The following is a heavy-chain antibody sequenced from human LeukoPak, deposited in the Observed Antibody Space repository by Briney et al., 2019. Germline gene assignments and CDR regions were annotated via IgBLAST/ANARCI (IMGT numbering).Heavy chain of an antibody. CDR3: TISLSDY. Sequence: PGGSLRLSCAASGFTFSSYGMHWVRQASGEGLEWVGRIRSKANSYATAYAASVKGRFTISRDDSKNTAYLQMNSLKTEDTAVYYCTISLSDYWGQGTLVTVSS. V-gene: IGHV3-73*01. D-gene: IGHD2-21*01. CDR1: GFTFSSYG. CDR2: IRSKANSYAT. J-gene: IGHJ4*02.